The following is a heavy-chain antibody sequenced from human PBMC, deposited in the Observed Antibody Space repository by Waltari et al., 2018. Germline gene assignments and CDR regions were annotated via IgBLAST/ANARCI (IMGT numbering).Heavy chain of an antibody. CDR3: AREPSSGYPFNWFDP. J-gene: IGHJ5*02. D-gene: IGHD3-22*01. V-gene: IGHV3-23*01. Sequence: EVQLLESGGNLVQPGGSLRLSCAASGFTFSSHAMSWVRQAPGKGRGWVLTIGWSGNDPYYADSVEGRFTISRDNSQSTLYLQTNSLRAEDTAVYYCAREPSSGYPFNWFDPWGQGTLVTVSS. CDR1: GFTFSSHA. CDR2: IGWSGNDP.